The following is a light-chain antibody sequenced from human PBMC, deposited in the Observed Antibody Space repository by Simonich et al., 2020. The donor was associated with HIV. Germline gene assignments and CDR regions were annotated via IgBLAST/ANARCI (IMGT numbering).Light chain of an antibody. CDR1: QGISNS. J-gene: IGKJ1*01. V-gene: IGKV1-NL1*01. CDR3: QQYYTTAWT. Sequence: DIQMTQSPSSLSASVGDRVTITCRASQGISNSLAWYQQKPGKAPKLLLYAASRLESGVPSRFSGSGYGTVYTLTISSLQPEDFATYYCQQYYTTAWTFGQGTRVEVK. CDR2: AAS.